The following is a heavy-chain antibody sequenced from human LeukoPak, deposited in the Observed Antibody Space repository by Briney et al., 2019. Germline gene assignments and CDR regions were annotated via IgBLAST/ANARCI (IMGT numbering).Heavy chain of an antibody. D-gene: IGHD2-15*01. J-gene: IGHJ3*02. CDR3: ARERIGDDAFDI. CDR1: GFTFSSYE. V-gene: IGHV3-48*03. CDR2: ISSSGNPI. Sequence: GGSLRLSCAASGFTFSSYEMNWVRQAPGKGLEWVSYISSSGNPIYYADSVKGRFTISRDNAKNSLYLQMNSLRVEDTALYYCARERIGDDAFDIWGQGTMVTVSS.